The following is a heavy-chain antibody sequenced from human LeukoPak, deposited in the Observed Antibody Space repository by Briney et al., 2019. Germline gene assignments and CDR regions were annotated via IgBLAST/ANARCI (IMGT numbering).Heavy chain of an antibody. CDR3: AKNIRAQY. J-gene: IGHJ4*02. CDR1: GFTFNSSA. D-gene: IGHD2/OR15-2a*01. Sequence: GSLRLSCAASGFTFNSSAMTWVRQAPGKGLEWVSAISDSGSSTYYADSVKGRFTISRDNSKNTVYLQMNSLRSEDTAVYYCAKNIRAQYWGQGTLVTVSS. CDR2: ISDSGSST. V-gene: IGHV3-23*01.